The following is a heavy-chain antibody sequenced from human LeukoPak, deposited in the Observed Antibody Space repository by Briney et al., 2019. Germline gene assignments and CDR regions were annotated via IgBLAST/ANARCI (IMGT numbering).Heavy chain of an antibody. D-gene: IGHD2-21*02. J-gene: IGHJ6*02. CDR3: ARSRIVVVTASPYYYYGMDV. CDR2: IIPIFGTA. Sequence: ASVTVSCKASGGTFSSHAISWVRQAPGQGLEWMGGIIPIFGTANYAQKFQGRVTITADESTGTAYMELSSLRSEDTAVYYCARSRIVVVTASPYYYYGMDVWGQGTTVTVSS. CDR1: GGTFSSHA. V-gene: IGHV1-69*13.